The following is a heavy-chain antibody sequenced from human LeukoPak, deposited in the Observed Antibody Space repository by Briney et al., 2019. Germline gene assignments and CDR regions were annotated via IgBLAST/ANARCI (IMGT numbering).Heavy chain of an antibody. D-gene: IGHD2-2*01. J-gene: IGHJ5*02. Sequence: PGGSLRLSGTASGISFSSYWTHWGRQAPGKGLVWVSCINNDGSRTNYANSVKGRFTISRDNAKNTVFLQMNSLRADDTAVYYCARDPRYCSDTSCYAYNWLDPWGQGTLVTVSS. V-gene: IGHV3-74*01. CDR3: ARDPRYCSDTSCYAYNWLDP. CDR1: GISFSSYW. CDR2: INNDGSRT.